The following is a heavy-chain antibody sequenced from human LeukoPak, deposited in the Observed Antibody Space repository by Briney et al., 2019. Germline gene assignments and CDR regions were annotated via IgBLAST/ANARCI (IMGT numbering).Heavy chain of an antibody. V-gene: IGHV4-4*07. Sequence: SETLSLTCTVSGMSIRSYYWGWVRQPAGKGLEWVWRIHSSGSTNYNPSLESRVTMSVDTSKNQFSLKLSSVTAADTAVYYCARDCLSSAANFCSFDYWGQGTLVTVSS. J-gene: IGHJ4*02. CDR1: GMSIRSYY. D-gene: IGHD2-2*01. CDR2: IHSSGST. CDR3: ARDCLSSAANFCSFDY.